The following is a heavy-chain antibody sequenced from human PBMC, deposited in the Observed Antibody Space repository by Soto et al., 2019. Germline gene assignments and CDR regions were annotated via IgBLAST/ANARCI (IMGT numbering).Heavy chain of an antibody. CDR3: ARGRYGDY. CDR1: GYTFTSYG. J-gene: IGHJ4*02. Sequence: QVHLVQSGAEVKKPGASVKVSCKASGYTFTSYGITWVRQAPGQGLEWMGWIGAHNGNTDYAQKLQVRVIVTRDTSTSTAYMEPRSLISDDTAVYYCARGRYGDYWGQGALVTVSS. CDR2: IGAHNGNT. V-gene: IGHV1-18*01. D-gene: IGHD1-1*01.